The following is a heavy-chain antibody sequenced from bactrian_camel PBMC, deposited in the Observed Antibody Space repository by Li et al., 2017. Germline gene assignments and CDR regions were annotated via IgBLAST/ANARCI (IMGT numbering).Heavy chain of an antibody. CDR1: GFTFSIVS. D-gene: IGHD5*01. CDR2: IFNDGTNT. J-gene: IGHJ4*01. CDR3: ATGRRRGWSLDPDEYSY. Sequence: HVQLVESGGGLVQPGGSLRLSCAASGFTFSIVSMYWVHQAPGKGLELVSSIFNDGTNTYYSDSVKGRFTISYDKFKNTLYLQMNSLKFEDTALYVCATGRRRGWSLDPDEYSYWGQGTQVTVS. V-gene: IGHV3-2*01.